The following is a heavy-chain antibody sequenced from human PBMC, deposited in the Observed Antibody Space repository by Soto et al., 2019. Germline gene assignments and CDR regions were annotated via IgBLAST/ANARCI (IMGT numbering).Heavy chain of an antibody. V-gene: IGHV5-10-1*01. CDR2: IDPSDSYT. Sequence: PGESLKISCKGSGYSFTSYWISWVRQMPGKGLEWMGRIDPSDSYTNYSPSFQGHVTISADKSISTAYLQWSSLKASDTAMYYCARQHRSSWYGNWFDPWGQGTLVTVSS. CDR1: GYSFTSYW. CDR3: ARQHRSSWYGNWFDP. D-gene: IGHD6-13*01. J-gene: IGHJ5*02.